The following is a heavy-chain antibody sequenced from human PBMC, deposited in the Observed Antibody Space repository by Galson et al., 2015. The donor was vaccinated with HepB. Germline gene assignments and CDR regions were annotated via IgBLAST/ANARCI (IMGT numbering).Heavy chain of an antibody. V-gene: IGHV4-34*01. Sequence: ETLSLTCAVYGGSFSGHYWSWIRQPPEKGLEWIGEINHSGSTNYNPSLKSRVTISVDTSKNQFSLKLSSVTAADTAVYYCARGWGIAGVPAAIGWFDPWGQGTLVTVSS. CDR3: ARGWGIAGVPAAIGWFDP. CDR1: GGSFSGHY. J-gene: IGHJ5*02. CDR2: INHSGST. D-gene: IGHD2-2*01.